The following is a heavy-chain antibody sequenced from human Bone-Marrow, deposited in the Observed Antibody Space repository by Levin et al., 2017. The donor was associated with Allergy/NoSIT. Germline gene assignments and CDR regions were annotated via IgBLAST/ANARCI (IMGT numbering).Heavy chain of an antibody. CDR3: ARNGYYSVEY. Sequence: SCAVSGASISSDNWWSWVRQPPGKGLEWIGEIHHSGGINYNPSLMSRVTISVDKSKNQFSLTLSSVTAADTALYYCARNGYYSVEYWGQGSLVIVSS. CDR1: GASISSDNW. D-gene: IGHD3-22*01. CDR2: IHHSGGI. V-gene: IGHV4-4*02. J-gene: IGHJ4*02.